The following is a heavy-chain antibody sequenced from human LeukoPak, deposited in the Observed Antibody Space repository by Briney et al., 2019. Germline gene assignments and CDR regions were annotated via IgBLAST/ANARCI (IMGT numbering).Heavy chain of an antibody. J-gene: IGHJ5*02. CDR1: GGSINSYY. D-gene: IGHD3-10*01. CDR2: IYNSGST. CDR3: AGTYYYGSGSYPNWFDP. V-gene: IGHV4-59*01. Sequence: PSETLSLTCTVSGGSINSYYWSWIRQPPGKGLEWIGYIYNSGSTNYNPPLKSRVTISVDTSKNQFSLKLSSVTAADTAVYYCAGTYYYGSGSYPNWFDPWGQGTLVTVSS.